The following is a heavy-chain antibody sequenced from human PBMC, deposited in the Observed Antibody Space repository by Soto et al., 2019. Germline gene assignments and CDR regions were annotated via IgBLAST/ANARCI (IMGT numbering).Heavy chain of an antibody. J-gene: IGHJ4*02. D-gene: IGHD3-9*01. Sequence: ASVKVSCKASGGTFSSYTISWVRQAPGQGLEWMGRIIPILGIANYAQKFQGRVTITADKSTSTAYMELSSLRSEDTAVYYCATYLRYFDSLSTSHYWGQGPLVTVSS. V-gene: IGHV1-69*02. CDR1: GGTFSSYT. CDR3: ATYLRYFDSLSTSHY. CDR2: IIPILGIA.